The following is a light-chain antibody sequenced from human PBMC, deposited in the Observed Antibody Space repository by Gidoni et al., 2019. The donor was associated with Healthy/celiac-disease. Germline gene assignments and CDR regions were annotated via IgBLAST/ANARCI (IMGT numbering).Light chain of an antibody. Sequence: DIQMTQSPSSLSASVGDRVTITCRASQSISSYLNWYQQKPGKAPKLLIYAASSLQSVPSRFSGSGSGTDFTLTISSLQPEDFATYYCQQSYSTPLTFXGXTKVEIK. J-gene: IGKJ4*01. CDR2: AAS. V-gene: IGKV1-39*01. CDR3: QQSYSTPLT. CDR1: QSISSY.